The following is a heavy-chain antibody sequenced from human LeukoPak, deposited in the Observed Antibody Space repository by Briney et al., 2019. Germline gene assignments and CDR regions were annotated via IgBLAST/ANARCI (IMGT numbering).Heavy chain of an antibody. D-gene: IGHD2-2*01. CDR2: IHPNSGAT. J-gene: IGHJ4*02. CDR1: GYTFIGNY. CDR3: ARDRCPSTSCYLLDY. Sequence: ASVKVSCKASGYTFIGNYMHWVRQAPGQGLEWMGWIHPNSGATNYAQKFQGRVTMTRDTSISTAYMELSRLRSDDTAIYFCARDRCPSTSCYLLDYWGQGTLVTVSS. V-gene: IGHV1-2*02.